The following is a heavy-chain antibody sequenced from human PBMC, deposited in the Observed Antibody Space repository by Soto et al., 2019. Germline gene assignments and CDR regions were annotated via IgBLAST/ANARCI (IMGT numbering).Heavy chain of an antibody. V-gene: IGHV1-46*01. Sequence: QVQLVQSGAEVREPGSSVKVSCKTSGYDFINYYIHWVRQAPGKGFEWMGIVNPAGGNTHYAEKFQGRVTMTREASTRTFSLELRSLTSDDTATYYCARDVGPRCFAHWGQGSLVTVSP. CDR2: VNPAGGNT. CDR1: GYDFINYY. J-gene: IGHJ4*02. D-gene: IGHD3-10*01. CDR3: ARDVGPRCFAH.